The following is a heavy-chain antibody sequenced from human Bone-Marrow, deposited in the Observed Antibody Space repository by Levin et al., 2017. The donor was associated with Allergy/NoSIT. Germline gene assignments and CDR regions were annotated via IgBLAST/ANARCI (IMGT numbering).Heavy chain of an antibody. CDR1: GYTFTGYY. CDR2: INPNSGGT. Sequence: ASVKVSCKASGYTFTGYYMHWVRQAPGQGLEWMGWINPNSGGTNYAQKFQGRVTMTRDTSISTAYMELSRLRSDDTAVYYCARDQKDDFWSGYSTSSCCGMDVWGQGTTVTVSS. J-gene: IGHJ6*02. D-gene: IGHD3-3*01. V-gene: IGHV1-2*02. CDR3: ARDQKDDFWSGYSTSSCCGMDV.